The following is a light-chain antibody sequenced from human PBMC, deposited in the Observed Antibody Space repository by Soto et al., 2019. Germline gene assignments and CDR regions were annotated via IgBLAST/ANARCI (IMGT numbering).Light chain of an antibody. J-gene: IGLJ1*01. CDR3: SPITPSFPYL. V-gene: IGLV2-14*01. Sequence: QAVLTQPASVSGSPGQSVAISCTGTSSDVGAYNYVSWYQQHPGKAPKLLLSEVSNRPSGVSDRFSGSKSGNTASLTISGLQAEDDADYYCSPITPSFPYLLRTGTTVTVL. CDR1: SSDVGAYNY. CDR2: EVS.